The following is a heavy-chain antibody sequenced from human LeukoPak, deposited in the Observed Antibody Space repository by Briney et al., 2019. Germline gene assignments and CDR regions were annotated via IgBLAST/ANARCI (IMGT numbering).Heavy chain of an antibody. J-gene: IGHJ6*03. CDR3: AKIGGYCSSTSCYKSYHYYYMDV. CDR2: ISGDGGST. CDR1: GFTFDDYA. D-gene: IGHD2-2*02. V-gene: IGHV3-43*02. Sequence: PGGSLRLSCAASGFTFDDYAMHWVRQAPGKGLEWVSLISGDGGSTYYADSVKGRFTISRDNSKNSLYLQMNSLRTEDTALYYCAKIGGYCSSTSCYKSYHYYYMDVWGKGTTVTVSS.